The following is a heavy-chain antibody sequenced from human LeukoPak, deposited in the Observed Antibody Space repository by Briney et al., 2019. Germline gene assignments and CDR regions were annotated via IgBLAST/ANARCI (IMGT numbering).Heavy chain of an antibody. CDR1: VGSFTNYH. CDR2: INHSGHT. V-gene: IGHV4-34*01. J-gene: IGHJ4*02. CDR3: ATQNSDYGGNFDY. D-gene: IGHD4-23*01. Sequence: SETLSLTCAVYVGSFTNYHWSWIRQPPGKGLEWIGEINHSGHTKYNPSLKSRVTISVDTSKNQFSLKLSSVTAADTAVYYCATQNSDYGGNFDYWGQGTLVTVSS.